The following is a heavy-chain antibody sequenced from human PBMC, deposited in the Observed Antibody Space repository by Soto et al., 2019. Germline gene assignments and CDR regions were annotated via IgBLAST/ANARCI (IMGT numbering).Heavy chain of an antibody. CDR1: GYTFTSYG. V-gene: IGHV1-18*01. CDR3: ASVPATGYYYDSSGYYYFDY. Sequence: QVQLVQSGAEVKKPGASVKVSCKASGYTFTSYGISWVRQAPGQGLEWMGWISTYNGNTNYAQKLQGRVTLTTDTSTSTDYMELRSLRSDDTAVYYCASVPATGYYYDSSGYYYFDYWGQGTLVTVSS. J-gene: IGHJ4*02. D-gene: IGHD3-22*01. CDR2: ISTYNGNT.